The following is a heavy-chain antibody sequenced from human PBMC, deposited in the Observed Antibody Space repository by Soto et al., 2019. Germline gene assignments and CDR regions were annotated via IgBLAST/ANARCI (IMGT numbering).Heavy chain of an antibody. CDR2: ISGTGGST. V-gene: IGHV3-23*01. J-gene: IGHJ4*02. CDR1: GFTFNNYA. CDR3: AKDRLGGNFDY. Sequence: LRLSCAASGFTFNNYAMNWVRQAPGKGLEWVATISGTGGSTYYADSVKGRFTISRDNSKNTLYLQMNSLRVEDTAVYYCAKDRLGGNFDYWGQGTQLTVSS.